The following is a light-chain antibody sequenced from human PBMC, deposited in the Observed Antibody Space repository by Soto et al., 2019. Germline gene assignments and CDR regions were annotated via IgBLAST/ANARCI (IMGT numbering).Light chain of an antibody. Sequence: DVVMTQSPLSLPVTLGQPASISCRSSQSLVDSDGNTYLNWFQQRPGQSPRRLIYKVSNRDSGVPERFSGSGSGTDFTLKINRVEAEDVGVYFCMQGTHWPPAFGQGTKVDIK. CDR2: KVS. J-gene: IGKJ1*01. CDR1: QSLVDSDGNTY. CDR3: MQGTHWPPA. V-gene: IGKV2-30*01.